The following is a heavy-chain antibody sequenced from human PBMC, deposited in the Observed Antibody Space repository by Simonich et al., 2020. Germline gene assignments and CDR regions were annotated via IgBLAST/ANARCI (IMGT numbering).Heavy chain of an antibody. Sequence: QVQLVQSGAEVKKPGASVKVSCKASGYTFTSYGISWVRQAPGQGIEWMGWISAYIGNTNYAQKLQGRVTMTTDTSTSTAYMELRSLRSDDTAVYYCARASRGTWWYYYFDYWGQGTLVTVSS. CDR2: ISAYIGNT. V-gene: IGHV1-18*01. J-gene: IGHJ4*02. CDR1: GYTFTSYG. D-gene: IGHD2-15*01. CDR3: ARASRGTWWYYYFDY.